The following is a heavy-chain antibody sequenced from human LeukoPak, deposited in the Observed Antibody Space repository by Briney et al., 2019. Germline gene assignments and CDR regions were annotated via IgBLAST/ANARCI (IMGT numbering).Heavy chain of an antibody. J-gene: IGHJ3*01. Sequence: GGSLRLSCAASGFTVSSNYMSWVRQAPGKGLEWVSVIYSGGSTYYADSVKGRFTISRDNSKNTLYLQMNSLRAEDTAVYYCARDRAAHTIFGVPRVDWGQGTKVIVSS. V-gene: IGHV3-66*02. CDR3: ARDRAAHTIFGVPRVD. CDR2: IYSGGST. D-gene: IGHD3-3*01. CDR1: GFTVSSNY.